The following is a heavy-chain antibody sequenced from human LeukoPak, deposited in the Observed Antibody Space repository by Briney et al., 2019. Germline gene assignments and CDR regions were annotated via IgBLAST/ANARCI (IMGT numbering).Heavy chain of an antibody. D-gene: IGHD3-22*01. CDR3: ARDLSRFLYYDSSSYGY. V-gene: IGHV1-24*01. CDR2: FDPEDGET. J-gene: IGHJ4*02. CDR1: GYTLTKLS. Sequence: GASVKVSCKVSGYTLTKLSMHWVRQAPGEGLEWMGGFDPEDGETIYAQKFQGRVTMTEDTSTDTAYMELSSLRSEDTAVYYCARDLSRFLYYDSSSYGYWGQGTLVTVSS.